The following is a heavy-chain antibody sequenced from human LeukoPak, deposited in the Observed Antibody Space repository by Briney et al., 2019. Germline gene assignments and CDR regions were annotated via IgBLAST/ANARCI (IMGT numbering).Heavy chain of an antibody. J-gene: IGHJ4*02. CDR1: GGSFSGYY. D-gene: IGHD2-2*01. CDR2: INHSGST. CDR3: ARRRYCSSTSRYPLDY. V-gene: IGHV4-34*01. Sequence: SETLSLTCAVYGGSFSGYYWSWIRQPPGKGLEWIGEINHSGSTNYNPSLKSRVTISVDTSKNQFSLKLSSVTAADTAVYYCARRRYCSSTSRYPLDYWGQGTLVTVSS.